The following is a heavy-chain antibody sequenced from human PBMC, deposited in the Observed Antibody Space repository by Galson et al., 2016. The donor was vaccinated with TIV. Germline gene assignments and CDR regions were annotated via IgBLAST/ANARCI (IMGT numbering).Heavy chain of an antibody. CDR3: ARNLPCGGDCYFFDY. V-gene: IGHV1-69*13. J-gene: IGHJ4*02. CDR1: GGTFNNYP. Sequence: SVKVSCKASGGTFNNYPITWVRQAPGQGLEWMGGILPISAIADNAHKFQGRVTISADESTSTVYMELSSLRSEDTAMYYCARNLPCGGDCYFFDYRGQGTRVTVSS. CDR2: ILPISAIA. D-gene: IGHD2-21*01.